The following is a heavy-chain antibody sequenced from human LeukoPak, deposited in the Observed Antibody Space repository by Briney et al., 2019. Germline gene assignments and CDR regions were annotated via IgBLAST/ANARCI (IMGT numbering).Heavy chain of an antibody. D-gene: IGHD6-13*01. Sequence: SETLSLTCAVYGGSFSGYYWSWIRQPPGKWLEWIGEINHSGGTNYNPSLKSRVTISVDTSKNQFSLKLSSVTAADTAVYYCARVAGTSAYWGQGTLVTVSS. V-gene: IGHV4-34*01. J-gene: IGHJ4*02. CDR2: INHSGGT. CDR3: ARVAGTSAY. CDR1: GGSFSGYY.